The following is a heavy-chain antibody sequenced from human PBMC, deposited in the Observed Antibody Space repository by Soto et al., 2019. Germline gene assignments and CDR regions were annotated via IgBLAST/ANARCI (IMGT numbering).Heavy chain of an antibody. CDR2: IYYSGST. J-gene: IGHJ3*02. V-gene: IGHV4-39*01. CDR3: ARRYCTNGVCYIGSSSWRLRGALDI. Sequence: SQTLSLTCTVSGGSISSSSYYWGWIRQPPGKGLEWIGSIYYSGSTYYNPSLKSRVTISVDTSKNQFSLKLSSVTAADTAVYYCARRYCTNGVCYIGSSSWRLRGALDIWGQGTMVTVSS. CDR1: GGSISSSSYY. D-gene: IGHD2-8*01.